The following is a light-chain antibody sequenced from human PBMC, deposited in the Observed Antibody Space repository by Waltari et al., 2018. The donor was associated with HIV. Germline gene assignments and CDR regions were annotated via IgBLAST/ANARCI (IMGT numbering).Light chain of an antibody. Sequence: EIVLTQSPATLSLTPGKRATLSCRASQSISSYLAWYQQKPGQAPRLLIYDASNRATGIPDRFSGSGSGTDFTLTISSLEPEDFAVDYCQQRSNWPRSFGQGTKVEIK. J-gene: IGKJ1*01. V-gene: IGKV3-11*01. CDR3: QQRSNWPRS. CDR1: QSISSY. CDR2: DAS.